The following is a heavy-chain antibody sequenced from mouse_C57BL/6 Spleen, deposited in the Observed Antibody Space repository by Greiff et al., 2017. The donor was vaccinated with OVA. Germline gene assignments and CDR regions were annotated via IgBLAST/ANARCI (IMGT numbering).Heavy chain of an antibody. CDR1: GYTFTSYW. Sequence: QVQLQQPGAELVKPGASVKLSCKASGYTFTSYWMHWVKQRPGRGLEWVGRIDPNSGGTKYNEKFKSKATLTVDKPSSTAYMQLSSLTSEDSAVYYCARGSEITTVVAPMDYWGQGTSVTVSS. CDR2: IDPNSGGT. CDR3: ARGSEITTVVAPMDY. J-gene: IGHJ4*01. V-gene: IGHV1-72*01. D-gene: IGHD1-1*01.